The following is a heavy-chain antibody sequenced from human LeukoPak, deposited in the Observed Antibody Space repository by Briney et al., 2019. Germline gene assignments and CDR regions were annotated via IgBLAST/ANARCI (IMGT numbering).Heavy chain of an antibody. D-gene: IGHD3-10*01. CDR1: GFTFSSYW. J-gene: IGHJ6*02. Sequence: GGSLRLSCAASGFTFSSYWMHWVRQAPGRGLVWVSRINSDGSSTSYADSVKGRFTISRDNAKNTLYLQMNSLRAEDTAVCYCAREVGSVRYYGMDVWGQGTTVTVSS. V-gene: IGHV3-74*01. CDR3: AREVGSVRYYGMDV. CDR2: INSDGSST.